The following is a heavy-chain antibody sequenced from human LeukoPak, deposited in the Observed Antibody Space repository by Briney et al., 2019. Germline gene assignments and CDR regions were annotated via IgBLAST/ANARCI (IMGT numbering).Heavy chain of an antibody. Sequence: PSETLSLTCTVPGGSISSSSYYWGWIRQPPGKGLEWIGSIYYSGSTYYNPSLKSRVTISVDTSKNQFSLKLSSVTAADTAVYYCYTMVRGVISPNFDYWGQGTLVTVSS. V-gene: IGHV4-39*07. CDR1: GGSISSSSYY. CDR2: IYYSGST. J-gene: IGHJ4*02. CDR3: YTMVRGVISPNFDY. D-gene: IGHD3-10*01.